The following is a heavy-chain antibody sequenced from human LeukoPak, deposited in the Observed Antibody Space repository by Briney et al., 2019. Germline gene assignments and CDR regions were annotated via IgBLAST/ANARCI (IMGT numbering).Heavy chain of an antibody. CDR1: GGSISRNY. V-gene: IGHV4-59*01. J-gene: IGHJ4*02. CDR3: ARGFYDSAGYSTPFDS. D-gene: IGHD3-22*01. CDR2: IYYTGST. Sequence: SETLSLTRTVSGGSISRNYWNWIRQPPGKGLEWIGYIYYTGSTKYNPSLESRVTVSVDTSKNQFSLKLSSVSAADTAVYYCARGFYDSAGYSTPFDSWGQGIPVAVSS.